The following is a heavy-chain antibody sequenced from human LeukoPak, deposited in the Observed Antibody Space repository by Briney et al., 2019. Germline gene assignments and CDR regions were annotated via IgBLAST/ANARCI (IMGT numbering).Heavy chain of an antibody. CDR1: GFTLDDYG. CDR3: ARGRMDYYDSSGYYSDY. CDR2: FNWNGGST. V-gene: IGHV3-20*04. D-gene: IGHD3-22*01. J-gene: IGHJ4*02. Sequence: GGSLRLSCAASGFTLDDYGMSWVRQAPGKGLEWVSGFNWNGGSTGYADSVKGGFTISRDNAKNSLYPKMNSLRDEDTALYYCARGRMDYYDSSGYYSDYWGQGTLVTVSS.